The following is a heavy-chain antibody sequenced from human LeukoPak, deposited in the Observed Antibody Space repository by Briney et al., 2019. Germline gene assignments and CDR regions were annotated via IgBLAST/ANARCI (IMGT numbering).Heavy chain of an antibody. CDR1: GCTLSSYA. D-gene: IGHD6-13*01. CDR3: AKELYSSSASDY. Sequence: VGSLRLSCVASGCTLSSYAMSSGRQAPGKGLEWVSAISGSGGSTYYADSVKGRFTISRDNSKNTLYLKMNSLRAEDTAVYYCAKELYSSSASDYWGQGTLVTVSS. J-gene: IGHJ4*02. V-gene: IGHV3-23*01. CDR2: ISGSGGST.